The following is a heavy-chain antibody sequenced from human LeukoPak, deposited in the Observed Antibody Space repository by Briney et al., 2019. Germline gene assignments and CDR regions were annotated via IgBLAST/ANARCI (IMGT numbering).Heavy chain of an antibody. CDR2: INTHGSST. J-gene: IGHJ4*02. CDR3: ARGSYADY. Sequence: GGSLRLSCAASGFAFSNYWLHWVRQAPGKGLVWVARINTHGSSTNYADSVKGRFTISRDNAKNTLYLQMTSLSAEDTAVYYCARGSYADYWGQGTLVTVSS. V-gene: IGHV3-74*01. D-gene: IGHD3-16*01. CDR1: GFAFSNYW.